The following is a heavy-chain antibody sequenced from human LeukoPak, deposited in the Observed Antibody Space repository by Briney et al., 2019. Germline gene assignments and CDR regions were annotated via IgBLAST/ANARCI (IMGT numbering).Heavy chain of an antibody. Sequence: PGGSLRLSCAASGFTLTSYGIHWVRQAPGKGLEWVAVRWSDGTNQYNKDSVKGRFTISGDNSKSTLYLQMNSLRAEDTAVYYCAKSPDGYNYGLHYWGQGTLVTVSS. CDR2: RWSDGTNQ. J-gene: IGHJ4*02. D-gene: IGHD5-24*01. CDR3: AKSPDGYNYGLHY. V-gene: IGHV3-33*03. CDR1: GFTLTSYG.